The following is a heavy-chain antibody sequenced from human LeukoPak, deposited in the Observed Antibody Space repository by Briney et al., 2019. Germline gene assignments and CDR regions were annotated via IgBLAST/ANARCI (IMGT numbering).Heavy chain of an antibody. V-gene: IGHV4-34*01. Sequence: PSETLSLTCAVYGGSFSGYYWSWIRQPPGKGLEWIGEINHSGSTNYNPSLKSRVTISVDTSKNQFSLKLSSVTAADTAVYYCARPGYSSSWYKGGNWFDPWGQGTLVTVSS. D-gene: IGHD6-13*01. CDR1: GGSFSGYY. CDR2: INHSGST. CDR3: ARPGYSSSWYKGGNWFDP. J-gene: IGHJ5*02.